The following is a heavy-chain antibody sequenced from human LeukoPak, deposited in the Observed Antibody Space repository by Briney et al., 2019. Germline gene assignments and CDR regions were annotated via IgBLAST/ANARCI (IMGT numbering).Heavy chain of an antibody. Sequence: SETLSLTCTVSGGSISSYYWSLIRQPPGKGLEWIGYIYYTGATTYNPSLKSRVTISAATSKTQLSLNLTSTTAAATTVHYFSRYGGSGWVIENWGQGTLGTVSS. J-gene: IGHJ1*01. CDR2: IYYTGAT. D-gene: IGHD6-19*01. V-gene: IGHV4-59*08. CDR3: SRYGGSGWVIEN. CDR1: GGSISSYY.